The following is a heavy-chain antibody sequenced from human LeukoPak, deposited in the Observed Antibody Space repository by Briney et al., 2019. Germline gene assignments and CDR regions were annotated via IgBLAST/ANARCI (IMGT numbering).Heavy chain of an antibody. D-gene: IGHD6-6*01. V-gene: IGHV1-46*01. CDR1: GYTFTSYY. CDR2: INPSGGST. Sequence: ASVKVSCKPSGYTFTSYYMHWVRQAPGQGLEWMGIINPSGGSTSYAQKFQGRVTMTRDTSTSTVYMELSSLRSEDTAVYYCAIIAARPPFFYWGQGTLVTVSS. CDR3: AIIAARPPFFY. J-gene: IGHJ4*02.